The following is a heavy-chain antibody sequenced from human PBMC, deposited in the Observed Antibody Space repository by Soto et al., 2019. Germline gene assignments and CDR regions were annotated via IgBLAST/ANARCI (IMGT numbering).Heavy chain of an antibody. V-gene: IGHV3-74*01. D-gene: IGHD6-19*01. CDR3: VRDFRGAVAGSEFDH. CDR1: GFSFVSYW. CDR2: INGNADNS. J-gene: IGHJ4*02. Sequence: EVQLAESGGGLVLTGGSLRLSCAASGFSFVSYWIHWVRQVPGEGLAWVSRINGNADNSDDADSVKGPFTISSDNAINRLYLQMDSLRADDTGVYYCVRDFRGAVAGSEFDHWGQGTLVTVSS.